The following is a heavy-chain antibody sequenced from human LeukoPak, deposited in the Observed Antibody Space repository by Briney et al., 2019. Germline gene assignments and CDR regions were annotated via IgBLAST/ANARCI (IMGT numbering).Heavy chain of an antibody. CDR3: ARTLVGASFDY. D-gene: IGHD1-26*01. V-gene: IGHV4-59*01. CDR2: IYYSGST. J-gene: IGHJ4*02. Sequence: SETLSLTCTVSGGSISSYYWSWIRQPPGKGLEWIGYIYYSGSTNYNPSLKSRVTISVDTSKNQFSLELSSVTAADTAVYYCARTLVGASFDYWGQGTLVTVSS. CDR1: GGSISSYY.